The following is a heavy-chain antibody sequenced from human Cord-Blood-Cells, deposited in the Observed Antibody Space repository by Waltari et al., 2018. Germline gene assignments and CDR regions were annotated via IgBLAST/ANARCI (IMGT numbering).Heavy chain of an antibody. Sequence: EVQLVESGGVVVQPGGSLRLSCAASGFTFDDYTMHWVRQAPGTGLEWVSLISWYVGSTYYADSVKGRFTISRDNSKTSLYLQMNSLRTEDTALYYCAKDQTGAFDIWGQGTMVTVSS. CDR1: GFTFDDYT. CDR2: ISWYVGST. V-gene: IGHV3-43*01. CDR3: AKDQTGAFDI. J-gene: IGHJ3*02.